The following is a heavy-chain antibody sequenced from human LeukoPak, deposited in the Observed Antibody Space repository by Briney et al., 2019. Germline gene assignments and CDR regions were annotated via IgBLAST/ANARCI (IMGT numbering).Heavy chain of an antibody. CDR1: GYTFTCYY. Sequence: ASVKVSCKASGYTFTCYYMHWVRQAPGQGREGRGWINPNSGGTNYAQKFQGRVTMTRDTSISTAYMELSRLRSDDTAVYYCANFGDPNFDYWGQGTLVTVSS. V-gene: IGHV1-2*02. CDR2: INPNSGGT. D-gene: IGHD3-10*01. J-gene: IGHJ4*02. CDR3: ANFGDPNFDY.